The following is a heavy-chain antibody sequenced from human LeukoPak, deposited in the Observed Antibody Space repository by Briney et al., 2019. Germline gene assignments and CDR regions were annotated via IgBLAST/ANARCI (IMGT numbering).Heavy chain of an antibody. Sequence: KASETLSLTCAVYGGSFSGYYWSWIRQPPGKGLEWIGEINHSGSTNYNPSLKSRVTISVDTSKNQFSLKLSSVTAADTAVYYCARGYGYGIRDFDYWGQGTLVTVSS. CDR3: ARGYGYGIRDFDY. V-gene: IGHV4-34*01. CDR1: GGSFSGYY. D-gene: IGHD5-18*01. J-gene: IGHJ4*02. CDR2: INHSGST.